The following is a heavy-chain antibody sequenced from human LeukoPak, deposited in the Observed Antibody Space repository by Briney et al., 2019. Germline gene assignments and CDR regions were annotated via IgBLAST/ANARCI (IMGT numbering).Heavy chain of an antibody. V-gene: IGHV3-23*01. CDR3: AKDEVSSWYDAFDI. D-gene: IGHD6-13*01. CDR2: ISGSGGST. Sequence: PGGSLRLSCEASGFTFSSYAMSWVRQAPGKGLEWVSAISGSGGSTYYADSVEGRFTISRDNSKNTLYPQMNSLRAEDTAVYYCAKDEVSSWYDAFDIWGQGTMVTVSA. J-gene: IGHJ3*02. CDR1: GFTFSSYA.